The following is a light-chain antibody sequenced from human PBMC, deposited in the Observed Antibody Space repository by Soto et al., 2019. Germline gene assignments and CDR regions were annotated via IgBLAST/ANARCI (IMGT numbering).Light chain of an antibody. V-gene: IGLV2-14*01. J-gene: IGLJ1*01. CDR3: SSYTSSTFYV. Sequence: QSALAQPASVSGSPGQSITISCTGTSSDVDGYNYVSWYQQHPGKAPKLMIYEVSNRPSGVSNRSSGSKSGNTASLTISGLQAEDEADYYCSSYTSSTFYVFGTGTKGTVL. CDR1: SSDVDGYNY. CDR2: EVS.